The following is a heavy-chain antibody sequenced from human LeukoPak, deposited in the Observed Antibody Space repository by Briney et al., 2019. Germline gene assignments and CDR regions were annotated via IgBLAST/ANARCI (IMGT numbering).Heavy chain of an antibody. D-gene: IGHD6-19*01. J-gene: IGHJ4*02. CDR1: GFTFSTYA. CDR3: AKDPGSGWYGAVGY. Sequence: GGSLRLSCAASGFTFSTYAMTWVRQAPGEGLEWVSGISGSGGSTYYTDSVKGRFTISRDNSKNTLYLQMNSLRAEDTAVYYCAKDPGSGWYGAVGYWGQGTLVTVSP. CDR2: ISGSGGST. V-gene: IGHV3-23*01.